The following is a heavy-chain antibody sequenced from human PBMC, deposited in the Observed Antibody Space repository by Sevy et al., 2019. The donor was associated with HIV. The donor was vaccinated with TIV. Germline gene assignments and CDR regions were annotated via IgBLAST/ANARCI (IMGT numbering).Heavy chain of an antibody. Sequence: GESLKISCKGSGYSFTSQSIGWVRQMPGKGLEWMGIIYPDESDIRYSPSFQGQVTISADKSTSTAYLQWSSLKASDTAMYYCARHRSSGHHDDAFDLWGQGTMVTVSS. V-gene: IGHV5-51*01. D-gene: IGHD3-22*01. CDR1: GYSFTSQS. CDR3: ARHRSSGHHDDAFDL. J-gene: IGHJ3*01. CDR2: IYPDESDI.